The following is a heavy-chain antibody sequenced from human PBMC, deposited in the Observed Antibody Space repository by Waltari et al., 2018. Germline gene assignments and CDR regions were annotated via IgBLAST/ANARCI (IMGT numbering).Heavy chain of an antibody. J-gene: IGHJ4*02. Sequence: QVQLQQWGAGLLKPSETLSLTCAVYGGSFSGYYWSWIRQPPGKGLEWIGEINHSGSTNYNPSRKSRVTISVDTSKNQCSLKLSSVTAADTAVYYCARGRGYYDSSGYYGFFDYWGQGTLVTVSS. CDR3: ARGRGYYDSSGYYGFFDY. D-gene: IGHD3-22*01. CDR1: GGSFSGYY. CDR2: INHSGST. V-gene: IGHV4-34*01.